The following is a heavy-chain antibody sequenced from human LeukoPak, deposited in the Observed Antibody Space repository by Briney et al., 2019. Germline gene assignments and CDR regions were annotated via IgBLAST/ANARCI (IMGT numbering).Heavy chain of an antibody. V-gene: IGHV4-34*01. J-gene: IGHJ3*02. Sequence: SETLSLTCAVYGGSFSGYYWRWIRQPPGKGLEWSGEINHSGSTNYNPSLEGRVTISVDTSQNQFSLKLNSVTAADTAVYYCARGRYSSGWYWGGAFDIWGQETMVSVSS. CDR1: GGSFSGYY. D-gene: IGHD6-19*01. CDR2: INHSGST. CDR3: ARGRYSSGWYWGGAFDI.